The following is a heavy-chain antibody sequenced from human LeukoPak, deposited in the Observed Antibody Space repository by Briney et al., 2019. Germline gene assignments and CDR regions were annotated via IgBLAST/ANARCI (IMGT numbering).Heavy chain of an antibody. CDR2: GHPHAIF. V-gene: IGHV4-34*01. J-gene: IGHJ5*02. Sequence: SETLSLTCAVYGGSSDDYYCSWLRHPQGHGLEWMCEGHPHAIFYYNSSLMSRITISIDTSKTRFSLRLTPVTAADTAFYFCARGRDRSKAGDLWGQGSLVTVSS. D-gene: IGHD5-24*01. CDR3: ARGRDRSKAGDL. CDR1: GGSSDDYY.